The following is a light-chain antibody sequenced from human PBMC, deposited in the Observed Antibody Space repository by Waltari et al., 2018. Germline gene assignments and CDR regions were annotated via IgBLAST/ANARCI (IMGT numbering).Light chain of an antibody. Sequence: SYELTQPPSVSVSPGQTARITCSGAGFPKPYAFWYQPTSGQAPVLVIYKDTKRPSGIPERFSGSSSETIVTLTISGVQAEDEADYYCQSADSTGTLRVFGGGTKLTVL. V-gene: IGLV3-25*03. CDR2: KDT. J-gene: IGLJ3*02. CDR3: QSADSTGTLRV. CDR1: GFPKPY.